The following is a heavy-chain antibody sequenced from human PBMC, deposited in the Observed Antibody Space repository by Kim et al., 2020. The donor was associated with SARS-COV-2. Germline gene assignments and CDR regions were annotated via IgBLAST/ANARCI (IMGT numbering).Heavy chain of an antibody. CDR3: ARVGQEIAAMGTFDY. D-gene: IGHD6-13*01. J-gene: IGHJ4*02. CDR2: IIPIFGTA. V-gene: IGHV1-69*13. CDR1: GGTFSSYA. Sequence: SVKVSCKASGGTFSSYAISWVRQAPGQGLEWMGGIIPIFGTANYAQKFQGRVTITADESTSTAYMELSSLRSEDTAVYYCARVGQEIAAMGTFDYWGQGTLVTVSS.